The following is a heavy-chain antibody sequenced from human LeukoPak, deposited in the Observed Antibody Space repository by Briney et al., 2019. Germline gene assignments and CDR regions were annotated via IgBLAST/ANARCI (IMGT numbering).Heavy chain of an antibody. Sequence: GGSLRLSCAASGFTFSGFWITWGRPAPGKGLEWVANINEDGREKYYVDSVKGPCTISRDNAKKSLSLQMNSLRAEDMGVYYCARGRGIGAWGQGTTVTVSS. CDR3: ARGRGIGA. CDR1: GFTFSGFW. J-gene: IGHJ6*02. V-gene: IGHV3-7*01. CDR2: INEDGREK.